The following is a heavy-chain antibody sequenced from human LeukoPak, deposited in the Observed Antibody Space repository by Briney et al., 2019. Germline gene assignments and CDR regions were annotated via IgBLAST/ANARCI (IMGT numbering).Heavy chain of an antibody. Sequence: ASVKVSCKASGYTFTSYYMHWVRPAPGQGLEWMGIINPSGGSTSYAQKFQGRVTMTRDTSTSTVYMELSSLRSEDTAVYYCARDIGYCSGGSCRTFGYWGQGTLVTVSS. V-gene: IGHV1-46*01. CDR3: ARDIGYCSGGSCRTFGY. J-gene: IGHJ4*02. CDR2: INPSGGST. D-gene: IGHD2-15*01. CDR1: GYTFTSYY.